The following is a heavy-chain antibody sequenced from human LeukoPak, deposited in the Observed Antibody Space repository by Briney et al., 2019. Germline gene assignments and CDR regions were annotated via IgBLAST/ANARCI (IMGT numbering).Heavy chain of an antibody. Sequence: ASVKVSCKASGYTFTGYYMHWVRQAAGQGREWMGRINPNSGGTNDAQKFQGRVTMTRDTFISKDYMELSRLRSDDTAVYYCARDLPLGIAAAGTLPDYWGQGTLVTVSS. CDR1: GYTFTGYY. J-gene: IGHJ4*02. V-gene: IGHV1-2*06. CDR3: ARDLPLGIAAAGTLPDY. CDR2: INPNSGGT. D-gene: IGHD6-13*01.